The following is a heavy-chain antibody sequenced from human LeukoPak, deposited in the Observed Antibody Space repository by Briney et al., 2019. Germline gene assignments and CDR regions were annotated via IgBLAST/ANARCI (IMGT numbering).Heavy chain of an antibody. V-gene: IGHV1-2*06. J-gene: IGHJ6*02. CDR2: INPNSGGT. Sequence: GASVKVSCKASGYTFTGYYMHWVRQAPGQGLEWMGRINPNSGGTNYAQKFQGRVTMTRDTSISTAYMELSRLRSDDTAVYYCARERFLGEIYYYYYGMDVWGQGTTVTVSS. CDR1: GYTFTGYY. D-gene: IGHD3-16*01. CDR3: ARERFLGEIYYYYYGMDV.